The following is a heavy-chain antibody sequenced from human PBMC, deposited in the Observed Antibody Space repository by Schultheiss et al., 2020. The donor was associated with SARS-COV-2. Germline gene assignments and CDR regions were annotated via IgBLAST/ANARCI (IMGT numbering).Heavy chain of an antibody. CDR1: GFTFSSYG. CDR3: AKAPDIVVVPAANLPDY. J-gene: IGHJ4*02. D-gene: IGHD2-2*01. Sequence: GGSLRLSCAASGFTFSSYGMHWVRQAPGKGLEWVAVISYDGSNKYYVDSVKGRFTISRDNSKNTLYLQMNSLRAEDTAVYYCAKAPDIVVVPAANLPDYWGRGTLVTVSS. CDR2: ISYDGSNK. V-gene: IGHV3-30*18.